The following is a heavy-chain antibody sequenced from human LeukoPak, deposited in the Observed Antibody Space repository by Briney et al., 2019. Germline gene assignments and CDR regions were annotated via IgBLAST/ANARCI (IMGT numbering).Heavy chain of an antibody. D-gene: IGHD2-2*02. J-gene: IGHJ5*02. CDR3: AREGGSIVVVPAAIYWFDP. V-gene: IGHV1-69*04. CDR2: IIPILGIA. CDR1: GGTFSSYA. Sequence: SVKVSCKASGGTFSSYAISWVRQAPGQGLEWMGRIIPILGIANYAQKFQGRVTIAADKSTSTAYMELSSLRSEDTAVYYCAREGGSIVVVPAAIYWFDPWGQGTLVTVSS.